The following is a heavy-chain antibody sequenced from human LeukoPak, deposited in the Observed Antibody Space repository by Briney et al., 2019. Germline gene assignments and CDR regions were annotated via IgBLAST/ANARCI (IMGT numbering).Heavy chain of an antibody. CDR3: AKVKVVGYSTFDY. CDR2: FTRNDETT. V-gene: IGHV3-23*01. Sequence: GGSLRLSCAASGFAFSNSAMSWVRQAPGKGLEWVSGFTRNDETTSYADSVKSRFTISRDNSRDTLYLQMNSLTAEDTAVYYCAKVKVVGYSTFDYWGQGTLVTVSP. CDR1: GFAFSNSA. J-gene: IGHJ4*02. D-gene: IGHD3-22*01.